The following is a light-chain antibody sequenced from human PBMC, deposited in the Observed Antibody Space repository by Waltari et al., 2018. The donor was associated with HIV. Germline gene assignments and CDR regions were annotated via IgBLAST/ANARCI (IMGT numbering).Light chain of an antibody. CDR1: SSDVGGYNY. CDR3: SSYTSSSTWV. V-gene: IGLV2-14*01. Sequence: QSALTPPAPVSGSPGQSITIPCTGTSSDVGGYNYVSWYQQHPGKAPKLMIYEVSNRPSGVSNRFSGSKSGNTASLTISGLQAEDEADYYCSSYTSSSTWVFGGGTKLTVL. J-gene: IGLJ3*02. CDR2: EVS.